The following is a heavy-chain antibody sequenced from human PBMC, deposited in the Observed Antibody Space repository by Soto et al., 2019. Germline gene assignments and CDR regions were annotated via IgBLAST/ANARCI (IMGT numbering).Heavy chain of an antibody. CDR3: ARDLSSTGGFLGY. CDR2: ISYDGSNK. D-gene: IGHD6-13*01. J-gene: IGHJ4*02. V-gene: IGHV3-30-3*01. Sequence: PGGSLRLSCAASGFTFSSYAMHWVRQAPGKGQEWVAVISYDGSNKYYADSVKGRFTISRDNSKNTLYLQMNSLRAEDTAVYYCARDLSSTGGFLGYWGQGTLVTVSS. CDR1: GFTFSSYA.